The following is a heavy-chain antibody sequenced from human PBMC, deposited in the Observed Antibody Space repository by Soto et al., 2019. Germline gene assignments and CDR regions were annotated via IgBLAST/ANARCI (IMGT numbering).Heavy chain of an antibody. Sequence: QVQLVESGGGVVQPGRSLRLSCAASGFTFSTYAMHWVRQAPGKGLEWVAILWHDGSNKFYVDSVKGRFTISRDNSQNTLYLQMSSLRAEDTAVYYCARDRSPMVRGDYGMDVWGQGTTVTVSS. CDR3: ARDRSPMVRGDYGMDV. CDR1: GFTFSTYA. V-gene: IGHV3-33*01. CDR2: LWHDGSNK. D-gene: IGHD3-10*01. J-gene: IGHJ6*02.